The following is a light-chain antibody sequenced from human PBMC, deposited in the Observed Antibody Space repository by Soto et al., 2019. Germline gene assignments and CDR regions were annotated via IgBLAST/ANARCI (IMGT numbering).Light chain of an antibody. Sequence: EIVLTQSPGTLSLSPGEGATLSCRASQSVASSYLAWYQQKPGQAPRLLSYFASNRATGIPDRFSGSGSGTEFTLTISRLEPEDFAEYYCQEYGSSPFPFGGGTKVEIK. V-gene: IGKV3-20*01. J-gene: IGKJ4*01. CDR3: QEYGSSPFP. CDR2: FAS. CDR1: QSVASSY.